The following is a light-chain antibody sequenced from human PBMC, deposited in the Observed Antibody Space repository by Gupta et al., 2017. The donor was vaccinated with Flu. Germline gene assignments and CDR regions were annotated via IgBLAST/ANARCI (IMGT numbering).Light chain of an antibody. CDR3: QRNENLPPIT. J-gene: IGKJ4*01. Sequence: DIQMTQSPSSLSASVGDRVTITCQASQDISNYLNWYQQKPGKAPKLLIHDASNWATGTTLRSSGSGIGTGFTFTISIRQLEAIASYYSQRNENLPPITFGRGTKVDIK. V-gene: IGKV1-33*01. CDR2: DAS. CDR1: QDISNY.